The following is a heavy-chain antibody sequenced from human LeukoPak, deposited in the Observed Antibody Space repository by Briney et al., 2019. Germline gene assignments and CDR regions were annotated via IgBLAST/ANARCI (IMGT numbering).Heavy chain of an antibody. CDR3: AKGTMESGYDLSY. V-gene: IGHV3-23*01. CDR1: GFTFSSYS. J-gene: IGHJ4*02. D-gene: IGHD5-12*01. CDR2: ISGSGGST. Sequence: GGSLRLSCAASGFTFSSYSMNWVRQAPGKGLEWVSAISGSGGSTYYADSVKGRFTISRDNSKNTLYLQMNSLRAEDTAVYYCAKGTMESGYDLSYWGQGTLVTVSS.